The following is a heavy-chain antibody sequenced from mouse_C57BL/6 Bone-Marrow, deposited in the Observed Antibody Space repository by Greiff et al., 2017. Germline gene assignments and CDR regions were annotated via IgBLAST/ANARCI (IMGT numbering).Heavy chain of an antibody. CDR1: GYTFTSYW. J-gene: IGHJ4*01. CDR3: ASDYDGSSPGAMDY. D-gene: IGHD1-1*01. V-gene: IGHV1-55*01. Sequence: QVQLQQPGAELVKPGASVKMSCKASGYTFTSYWITWVKQRPGQGLEWIGDIYPGSGSTNYNEKFKSKATLTVDTSSSTAYMQLSSLTSEDSAVYYSASDYDGSSPGAMDYWGQGTSVTVSS. CDR2: IYPGSGST.